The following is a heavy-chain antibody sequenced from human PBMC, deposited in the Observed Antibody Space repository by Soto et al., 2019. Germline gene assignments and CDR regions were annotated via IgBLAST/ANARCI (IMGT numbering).Heavy chain of an antibody. Sequence: PGGSLRLSRLTSGFTFRSYAMSWFRQAPGKGLECVSVLICDGSNPYYSDSVKGRFTISRDNSKNTLYLQMNSLRAEDTAVYYCARDINTGDHWGQGTLVTVSS. CDR1: GFTFRSYA. CDR3: ARDINTGDH. V-gene: IGHV3-30*04. D-gene: IGHD3-10*01. CDR2: LICDGSNP. J-gene: IGHJ4*02.